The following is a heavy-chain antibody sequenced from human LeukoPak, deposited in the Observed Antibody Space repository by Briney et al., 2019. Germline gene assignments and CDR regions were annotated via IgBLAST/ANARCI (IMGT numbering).Heavy chain of an antibody. V-gene: IGHV4-4*07. CDR3: ARSSGQYSGSYRFDY. CDR2: IYTSGST. CDR1: GGSISSYY. J-gene: IGHJ4*02. Sequence: SETLSLTCTVSGGSISSYYWSWTRQPAGKGLEWIGRIYTSGSTNYNPSLKSRVTMSVDTSKNQFSLKLSSVTAADTAVYYCARSSGQYSGSYRFDYRGQGTLVTVSS. D-gene: IGHD1-26*01.